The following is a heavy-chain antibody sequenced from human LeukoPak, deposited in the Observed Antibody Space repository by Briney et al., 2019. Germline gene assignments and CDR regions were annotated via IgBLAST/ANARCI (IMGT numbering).Heavy chain of an antibody. CDR3: ASKSGGYYFDY. CDR2: IYYSGST. D-gene: IGHD1-26*01. CDR1: GGSISSYY. Sequence: TSETLSLTCTVSGGSISSYYWSWIRQPPGKGLEWIGYIYYSGSTNYNPSLKSRVTISVDTSKNQFSLKLSSVTAADTAVYYCASKSGGYYFDYWGQGTLVTVSS. J-gene: IGHJ4*02. V-gene: IGHV4-59*08.